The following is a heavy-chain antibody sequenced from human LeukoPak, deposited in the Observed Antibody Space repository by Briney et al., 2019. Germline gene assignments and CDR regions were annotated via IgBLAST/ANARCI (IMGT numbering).Heavy chain of an antibody. CDR1: GVSISSNNW. Sequence: IPSETLSLTCAVSGVSISSNNWWSWVRQPPGKGLEWIGEIYHSGSTNYNPSLKSRVTISVDKSKNQFSLKLSSVTAADTAVYYCARAFYYYDSSGYADAFDIWGQGTMVTVSS. V-gene: IGHV4-4*02. CDR2: IYHSGST. J-gene: IGHJ3*02. CDR3: ARAFYYYDSSGYADAFDI. D-gene: IGHD3-22*01.